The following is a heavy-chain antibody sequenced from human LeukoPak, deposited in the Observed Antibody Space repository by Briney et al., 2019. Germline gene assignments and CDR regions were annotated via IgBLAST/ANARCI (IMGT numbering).Heavy chain of an antibody. CDR1: GGSFSGYY. J-gene: IGHJ4*02. D-gene: IGHD3-9*01. CDR3: ARDDIFTGYYLFDY. CDR2: INHSGST. V-gene: IGHV4-34*01. Sequence: SETLSLTCAVYGGSFSGYYWSWIRQPPGKGLKWIGEINHSGSTNYNPSLKSRVTISVDTSKNQFSLKLSSVTAADTAVYYCARDDIFTGYYLFDYWGQGTLVTVSS.